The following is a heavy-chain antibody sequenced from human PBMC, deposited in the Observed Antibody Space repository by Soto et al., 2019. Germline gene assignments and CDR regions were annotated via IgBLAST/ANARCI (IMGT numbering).Heavy chain of an antibody. D-gene: IGHD3-3*01. V-gene: IGHV3-48*02. Sequence: PGGSLRLSCAASGFTFSSYSMNWVRQAPGKGLEWVSYISSSSSTIYYADYVKGRFTISRDNAKNSLYLQMNSLRDEDTAVYYCARDFFRFWSGYADGMDVWGKGTTVTVSS. J-gene: IGHJ6*04. CDR1: GFTFSSYS. CDR2: ISSSSSTI. CDR3: ARDFFRFWSGYADGMDV.